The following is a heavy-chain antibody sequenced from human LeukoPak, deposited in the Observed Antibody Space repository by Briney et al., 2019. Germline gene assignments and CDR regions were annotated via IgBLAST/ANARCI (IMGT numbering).Heavy chain of an antibody. Sequence: PSETLSLTCTVSGGSISSYYWGWIRQPPGKGLEWIASIHYSETTYYNPSLKSRVTISVDTSKNQFSLKLSSVTAADTAVYYCARQEQQLIYNWFDPWGQGTLVTVSS. D-gene: IGHD6-13*01. J-gene: IGHJ5*02. CDR1: GGSISSYY. V-gene: IGHV4-39*01. CDR3: ARQEQQLIYNWFDP. CDR2: IHYSETT.